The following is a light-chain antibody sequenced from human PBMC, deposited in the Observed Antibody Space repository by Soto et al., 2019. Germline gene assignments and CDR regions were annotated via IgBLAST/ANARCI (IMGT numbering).Light chain of an antibody. J-gene: IGKJ3*01. CDR3: QQSYTTLFT. CDR1: QSISNY. V-gene: IGKV1-39*01. CDR2: AAS. Sequence: DLQMTQSPSSLSASVGDRVTITCRASQSISNYLNWYQQKPGKAPKPLIYAASSLQSGVPSRFSGSGSGTDFTLTISSLQPEDFATYSCQQSYTTLFTFGPGTNVDI.